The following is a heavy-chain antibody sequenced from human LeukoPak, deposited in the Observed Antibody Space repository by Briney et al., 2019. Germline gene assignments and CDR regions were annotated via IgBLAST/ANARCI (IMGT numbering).Heavy chain of an antibody. CDR2: ISAYNGNT. D-gene: IGHD3-22*01. CDR1: GYTFTSYR. V-gene: IGHV1-18*01. Sequence: ASVKVSCKDSGYTFTSYRISWVRQAPGQGLEWMGWISAYNGNTNYAQKLQGRVTMTTDTSTSTAYMELSSLRSDDTAVYYCARDYYNDSSGQHDYWGQGTLVTVSS. J-gene: IGHJ4*02. CDR3: ARDYYNDSSGQHDY.